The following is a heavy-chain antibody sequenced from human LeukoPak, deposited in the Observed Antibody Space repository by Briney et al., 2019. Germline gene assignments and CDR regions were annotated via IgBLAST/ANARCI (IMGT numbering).Heavy chain of an antibody. CDR3: AKEGQWLDKYYLDY. CDR2: ISWNSGSI. V-gene: IGHV3-9*01. CDR1: GFTFDDYA. J-gene: IGHJ4*02. D-gene: IGHD6-19*01. Sequence: PGRSLRLSCAAPGFTFDDYAMHWVRQAPGKGLEWVSGISWNSGSIGYADSVKGRFTISRDNAKNSLYLQMNSLRAEDTALYYCAKEGQWLDKYYLDYWGQGTLVTVSS.